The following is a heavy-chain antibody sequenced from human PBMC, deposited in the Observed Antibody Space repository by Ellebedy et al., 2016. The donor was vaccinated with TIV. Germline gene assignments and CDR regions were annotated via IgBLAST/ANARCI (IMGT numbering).Heavy chain of an antibody. CDR1: GFTFDDYA. J-gene: IGHJ4*02. V-gene: IGHV3-9*01. CDR2: ISWASGAI. CDR3: AKEMDPSSWLLEY. Sequence: GGSLRLSCAASGFTFDDYAMHWVRQAPGKGLEWVSGISWASGAIAYADSVRGRFTISRDDSSNTVHLQMNSLRAEDTAIYYCAKEMDPSSWLLEYWGQGTLVTVSS. D-gene: IGHD5-18*01.